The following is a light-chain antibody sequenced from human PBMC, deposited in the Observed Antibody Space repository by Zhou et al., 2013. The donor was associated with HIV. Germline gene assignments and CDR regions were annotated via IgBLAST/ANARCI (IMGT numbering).Light chain of an antibody. Sequence: QSALTQPPSASGSPGQSVTISCTGTSTDVGAHNYVSWYQQHPGKAPKLMIYEVTKRPSGVPDRFSGSKSGNTASLTVSGLQAEDEADYYCSSYSSSSTLYVFGTGTKVT. CDR3: SSYSSSSTLYV. CDR2: EVT. CDR1: STDVGAHNY. V-gene: IGLV2-8*01. J-gene: IGLJ1*01.